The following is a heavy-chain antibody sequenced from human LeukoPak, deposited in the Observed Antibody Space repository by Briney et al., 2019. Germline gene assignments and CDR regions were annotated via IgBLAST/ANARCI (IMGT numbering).Heavy chain of an antibody. D-gene: IGHD1-26*01. Sequence: PSGTLSLTCAVSGGSISSSNWWSWVRQPPGKGLEWIGYVYDSGSTNYNPSLKSRVIISVDTSKNQFSLKLNSVTAADTAVYYCARDSLGEYSGSYYFDYWGRGTLVTVSS. CDR3: ARDSLGEYSGSYYFDY. CDR2: VYDSGST. J-gene: IGHJ4*02. V-gene: IGHV4-4*02. CDR1: GGSISSSNW.